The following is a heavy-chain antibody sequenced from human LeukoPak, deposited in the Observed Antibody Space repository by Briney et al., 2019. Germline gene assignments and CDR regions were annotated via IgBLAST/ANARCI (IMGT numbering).Heavy chain of an antibody. CDR2: IYYSGST. D-gene: IGHD3-16*01. Sequence: SETLSLTCSVSGGSISNYYWSWIRQPPGKGLEWIGYIYYSGSTNYNPSLKSRVTISVDTSKNQLSLKLTSVTAADTAVYYCAXEAGRVFDYWGQGALVTVSS. CDR3: AXEAGRVFDY. J-gene: IGHJ4*02. CDR1: GGSISNYY. V-gene: IGHV4-59*01.